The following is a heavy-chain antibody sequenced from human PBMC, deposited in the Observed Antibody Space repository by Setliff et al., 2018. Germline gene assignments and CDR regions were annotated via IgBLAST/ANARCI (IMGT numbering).Heavy chain of an antibody. V-gene: IGHV4-61*02. D-gene: IGHD3-22*01. CDR2: VYTSGST. Sequence: SETLSLTCTVSGDSISNDTYYWSWIRQPTGKGLEWIGRVYTSGSTNYNPSLNSRVTISLDTSKNQFSLKLISVTAADTAVYYCARVAGSGYLDRCFDPWGQGTLVTVSS. J-gene: IGHJ5*02. CDR3: ARVAGSGYLDRCFDP. CDR1: GDSISNDTYY.